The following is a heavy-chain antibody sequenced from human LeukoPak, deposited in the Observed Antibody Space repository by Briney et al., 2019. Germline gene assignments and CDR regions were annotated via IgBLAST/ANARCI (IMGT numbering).Heavy chain of an antibody. CDR1: GVSISSFY. Sequence: SETLSLTCTVSGVSISSFYWSWVRQPPGKGLEWLAYIFYSGSTIYNPSLKSRLTISVDTSKNQFSLKLNSVTTADTAVYFCARGIPDFYGSGSPIGGHWFDPWGQGILVTVSS. J-gene: IGHJ5*02. CDR2: IFYSGST. D-gene: IGHD3-10*01. CDR3: ARGIPDFYGSGSPIGGHWFDP. V-gene: IGHV4-59*01.